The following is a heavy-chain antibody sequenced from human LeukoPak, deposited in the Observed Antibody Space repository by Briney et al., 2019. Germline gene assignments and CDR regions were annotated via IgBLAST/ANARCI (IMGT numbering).Heavy chain of an antibody. Sequence: GGSLRLSCTAYGFTFSSYSMNWVRQAPGKGLEWVSSISSSSSYIYYADSVKGRFTISRDNAKISLYLQMNSLRAEDTAVYYCARDSTLGASDIWGQGTMVTVSS. D-gene: IGHD3-10*01. CDR2: ISSSSSYI. CDR3: ARDSTLGASDI. V-gene: IGHV3-21*01. J-gene: IGHJ3*02. CDR1: GFTFSSYS.